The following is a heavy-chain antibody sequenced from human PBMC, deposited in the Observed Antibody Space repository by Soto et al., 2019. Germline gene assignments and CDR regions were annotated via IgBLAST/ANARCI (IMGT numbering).Heavy chain of an antibody. V-gene: IGHV4-4*02. CDR2: IPQSGTT. Sequence: QVQLQESGPGLVKPSGTLSLTCGVSSGSISTNNWWSWVRQPPGTGLECLGEIPQSGTTNYNPSRKSRVNKSVAKSKNQFALKLSPVTAADTAVYYCATGGSYCSSTGCLYWYLDLWGRGTLVSVSS. J-gene: IGHJ2*01. CDR1: SGSISTNNW. CDR3: ATGGSYCSSTGCLYWYLDL. D-gene: IGHD2-2*01.